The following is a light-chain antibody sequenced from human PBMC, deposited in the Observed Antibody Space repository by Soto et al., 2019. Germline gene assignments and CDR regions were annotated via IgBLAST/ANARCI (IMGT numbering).Light chain of an antibody. V-gene: IGKV3-15*01. Sequence: EIVMTQSPATLSVSPGERATLSCRASQSVSSNLAWYQQKPRQAPRLLIYGASTRATGIPARFSGSASGTEFTLTISSLQSEDFAVYYCQQYNNWPPWTLGQGTKVDIK. CDR1: QSVSSN. CDR3: QQYNNWPPWT. CDR2: GAS. J-gene: IGKJ1*01.